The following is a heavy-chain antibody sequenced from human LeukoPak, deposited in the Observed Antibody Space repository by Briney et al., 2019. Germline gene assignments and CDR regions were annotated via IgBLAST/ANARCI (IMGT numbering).Heavy chain of an antibody. Sequence: GGSLRLSCAASGFTFSSYAMSWVRQAPGKGLEWVSYISSSSSTIYYADSVKGRFTISRDNAKNSLYLQMNSLRAEDTAVYYCARVLVAATPICDYWGQGTLVTVSS. CDR2: ISSSSSTI. J-gene: IGHJ4*02. CDR3: ARVLVAATPICDY. V-gene: IGHV3-48*01. CDR1: GFTFSSYA. D-gene: IGHD1-26*01.